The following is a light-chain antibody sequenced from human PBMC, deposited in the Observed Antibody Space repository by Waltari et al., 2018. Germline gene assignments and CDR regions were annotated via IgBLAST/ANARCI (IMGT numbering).Light chain of an antibody. CDR2: EVY. J-gene: IGLJ2*01. Sequence: QPALTQPASVSGSAGPSITISCPRTSSDVGASTLISWYQQYPGKAPTLMIYEVYKRPSGVSDRFSGSKSDNTASLTISGLQAEDEADYYCCSYAGRSTLVFGGGTKLTVL. V-gene: IGLV2-23*02. CDR1: SSDVGASTL. CDR3: CSYAGRSTLV.